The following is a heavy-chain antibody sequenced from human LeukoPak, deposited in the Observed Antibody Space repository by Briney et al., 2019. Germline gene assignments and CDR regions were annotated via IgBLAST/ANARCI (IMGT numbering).Heavy chain of an antibody. CDR2: IYYSGST. Sequence: SETLSLTCTVSGGSISSSSYYWGWIRQPPGTGLEWIGSIYYSGSTYYNPSLKSRVTISVDTSKNQFSLKLSSVTAADTAVYYCARLNRGSYPFDYWGQGTLVTVSS. V-gene: IGHV4-39*01. D-gene: IGHD1-26*01. CDR3: ARLNRGSYPFDY. CDR1: GGSISSSSYY. J-gene: IGHJ4*02.